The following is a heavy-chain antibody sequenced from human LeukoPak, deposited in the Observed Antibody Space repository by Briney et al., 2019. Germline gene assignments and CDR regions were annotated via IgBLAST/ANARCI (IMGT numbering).Heavy chain of an antibody. CDR3: AAIFGGDLFDS. CDR1: GGSISSSSYY. Sequence: PSETLSLTCTVSGGSISSSSYYWGWIRQPPGKGLEWIGSIYYSGNTYYNSSLKSRLSISVDTSKNQFSLKLTSVTAADTAVYYCAAIFGGDLFDSWGQGIPVTVSS. D-gene: IGHD3-3*01. CDR2: IYYSGNT. J-gene: IGHJ5*01. V-gene: IGHV4-39*01.